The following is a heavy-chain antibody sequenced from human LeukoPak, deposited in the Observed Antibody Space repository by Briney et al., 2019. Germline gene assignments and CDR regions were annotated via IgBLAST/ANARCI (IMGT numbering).Heavy chain of an antibody. J-gene: IGHJ1*01. V-gene: IGHV1-69*04. Sequence: GASVTVSCKASVGTFSSYAISWVRQAPGHPLEWMGRIIPILGIANYAQQFQGRVTITADKSTSTAYMELSSLRSEDTAVYYCARAGSDIVVVVAATPPAEYFQHWGQGTLVTVSS. CDR1: VGTFSSYA. CDR2: IIPILGIA. D-gene: IGHD2-15*01. CDR3: ARAGSDIVVVVAATPPAEYFQH.